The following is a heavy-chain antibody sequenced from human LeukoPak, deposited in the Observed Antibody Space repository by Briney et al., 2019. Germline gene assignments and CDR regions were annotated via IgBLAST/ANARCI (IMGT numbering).Heavy chain of an antibody. CDR3: ARDSMVRGILYYFDY. Sequence: ASVKVSCKASGYTFTSYAMHWVRQAPGQRLEWMGWINAGNGNTKYSQKFQGRVTITRDTSASTAYMELSSLRSEDTAVYYCARDSMVRGILYYFDYWGQGTLVTVSS. CDR2: INAGNGNT. CDR1: GYTFTSYA. V-gene: IGHV1-3*01. D-gene: IGHD3-10*01. J-gene: IGHJ4*02.